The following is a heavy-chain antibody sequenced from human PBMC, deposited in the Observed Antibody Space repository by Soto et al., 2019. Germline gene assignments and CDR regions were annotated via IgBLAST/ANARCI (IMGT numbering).Heavy chain of an antibody. CDR3: ARVREYSSGGSCYLNYYYYYYMDV. CDR1: GGSFSGYY. D-gene: IGHD2-15*01. CDR2: INHSGST. J-gene: IGHJ6*03. V-gene: IGHV4-34*01. Sequence: SETLSLTCAVYGGSFSGYYWSWIRQPPGKGLEWIGEINHSGSTNYNPSLKSRVTISVDTSKNQFSLKLSSVTAADTAVYYCARVREYSSGGSCYLNYYYYYYMDVWGKGTTVT.